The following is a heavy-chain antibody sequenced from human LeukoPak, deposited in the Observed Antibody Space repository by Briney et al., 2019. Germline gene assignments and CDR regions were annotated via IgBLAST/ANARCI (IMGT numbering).Heavy chain of an antibody. CDR1: GFTFSSYS. CDR2: ISGGGETT. D-gene: IGHD4-17*01. CDR3: ARDYADYVGYFFFDY. J-gene: IGHJ4*02. Sequence: GGSLRLSCAASGFTFSSYSMTWVRQAPGKGLEWVSSISGGGETTYYADSAKGRFTISRDNSQNTLYLQMNSLRAEDTAVYYCARDYADYVGYFFFDYWGQGTLVTVSS. V-gene: IGHV3-23*01.